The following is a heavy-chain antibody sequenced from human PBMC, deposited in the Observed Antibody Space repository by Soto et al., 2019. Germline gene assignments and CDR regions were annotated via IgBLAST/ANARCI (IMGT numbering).Heavy chain of an antibody. CDR3: ARGRIAAAVIPY. D-gene: IGHD6-13*01. Sequence: SSVKVSCKASGYTFTSYDINWVRQATGQGLEWMGWMNPNSGNTGYAQKFQGRVTMTRNTSISTAYMELSSLRSEDTAVYYCARGRIAAAVIPYWGQGSLVTVSS. J-gene: IGHJ4*02. V-gene: IGHV1-8*01. CDR2: MNPNSGNT. CDR1: GYTFTSYD.